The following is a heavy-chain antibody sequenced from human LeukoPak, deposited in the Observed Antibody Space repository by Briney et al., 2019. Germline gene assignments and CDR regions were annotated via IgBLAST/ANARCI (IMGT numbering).Heavy chain of an antibody. CDR3: ARVGRGQVNWFDP. CDR2: INPNSGDT. V-gene: IGHV1-2*02. Sequence: ASVKVSCKASGYTFTGYYMHWVRQAPGQGLEWMGWINPNSGDTNYAQTLQGRVTMTRDTSTSTAYMELSRLRSDDTAVYYCARVGRGQVNWFDPWGQGTLVTVSS. D-gene: IGHD3-16*01. J-gene: IGHJ5*02. CDR1: GYTFTGYY.